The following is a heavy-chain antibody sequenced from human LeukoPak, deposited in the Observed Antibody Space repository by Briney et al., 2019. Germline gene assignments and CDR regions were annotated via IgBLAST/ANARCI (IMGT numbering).Heavy chain of an antibody. CDR3: ARDPLTGDQGGYNWFDP. V-gene: IGHV4-38-2*02. J-gene: IGHJ5*02. CDR1: GYSISSGYY. CDR2: IYHSGST. Sequence: SETLSLTCTVSGYSISSGYYWGWIRQPPGKGLEWIGSIYHSGSTYYNPSLKSRVTISVDTSKNQFSLKLSSVTAADTAVYYCARDPLTGDQGGYNWFDPWGQGTLVTVSS. D-gene: IGHD7-27*01.